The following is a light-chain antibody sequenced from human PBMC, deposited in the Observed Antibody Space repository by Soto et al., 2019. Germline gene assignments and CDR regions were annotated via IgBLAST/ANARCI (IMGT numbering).Light chain of an antibody. Sequence: AIQMTQSPSSLSASVGDRVTITCRASQAIREDLSWYQQKPGKAPTVLISAASTLESGVPLRFSGSGSGIDFTLTISSLQPEDVAPYSCLQDYTFPYTFGQGTKLEIK. CDR2: AAS. CDR1: QAIRED. J-gene: IGKJ2*01. V-gene: IGKV1-6*01. CDR3: LQDYTFPYT.